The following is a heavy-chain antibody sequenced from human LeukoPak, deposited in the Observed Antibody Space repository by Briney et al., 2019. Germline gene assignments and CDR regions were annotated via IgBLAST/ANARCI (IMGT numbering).Heavy chain of an antibody. CDR2: INHSGST. D-gene: IGHD6-6*01. CDR3: ARDYSSSFDY. CDR1: GGSFSGYY. Sequence: PSETLSLTCAVYGGSFSGYYWSWIRQPPGKGLEWIGEINHSGSTNYNPSLKSRVTISVDTSKNQFSLKLSSVTAADTAVYYCARDYSSSFDYWGQGTLVTVSS. J-gene: IGHJ4*02. V-gene: IGHV4-34*01.